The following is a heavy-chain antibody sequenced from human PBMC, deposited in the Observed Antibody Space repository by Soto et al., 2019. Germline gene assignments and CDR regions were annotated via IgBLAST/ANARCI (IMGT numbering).Heavy chain of an antibody. Sequence: QVQLQESGPRLVKASETLSLTCTVSGSSLSHGGYYWSWLRQQPGKGLEWIGYVYFTGTTYYNPSLKSRLSLSVETSKNQFSLKLTSVTAADTAVYYCARDGTSNHNYSGPWGPGTLVTVSS. CDR3: ARDGTSNHNYSGP. J-gene: IGHJ5*02. V-gene: IGHV4-31*03. CDR1: GSSLSHGGYY. D-gene: IGHD4-4*01. CDR2: VYFTGTT.